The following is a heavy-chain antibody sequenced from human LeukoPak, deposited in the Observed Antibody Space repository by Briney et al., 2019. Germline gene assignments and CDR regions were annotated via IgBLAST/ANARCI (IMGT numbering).Heavy chain of an antibody. CDR3: ARDHVVVPVAIPVVWFDP. CDR1: GGTFSSYA. D-gene: IGHD2-2*02. J-gene: IGHJ5*02. V-gene: IGHV1-69*04. CDR2: IIPILGIA. Sequence: GASVKVSCKASGGTFSSYAISWVRQAPGQGLEWMGRIIPILGIANYAQKFQGRVTITADKSTSTAYMELSSLRSEDTAVYYCARDHVVVPVAIPVVWFDPWGQGTLVTVSS.